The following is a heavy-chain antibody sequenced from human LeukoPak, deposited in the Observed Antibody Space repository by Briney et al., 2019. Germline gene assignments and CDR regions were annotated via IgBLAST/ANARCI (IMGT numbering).Heavy chain of an antibody. Sequence: PPGGSLSLSCAAFGFTFSSYAMSWVRQTPGKGLEWVSAISGSDASTYYADSVKGRFTISRDNSKNTLYLKVNSLRAEDTAVYYCAKSIRGWLQYGQRRGYYFDYWGQGTLVTVSS. D-gene: IGHD5-24*01. J-gene: IGHJ4*02. CDR3: AKSIRGWLQYGQRRGYYFDY. CDR1: GFTFSSYA. CDR2: ISGSDAST. V-gene: IGHV3-23*01.